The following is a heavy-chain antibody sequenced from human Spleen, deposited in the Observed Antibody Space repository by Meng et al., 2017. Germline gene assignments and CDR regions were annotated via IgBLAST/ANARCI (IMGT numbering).Heavy chain of an antibody. V-gene: IGHV3-30*03. D-gene: IGHD4-17*01. Sequence: QEQLVESGGGVVQPGRFMRLSCAASGFSFSNYGIHWVRQAPGKGLEWVAVISYDGSNKYYSDSVKGRFTISRDNSKNTFYLQMNSLRSDDTAVYYCATGGAYYFDYWGQGALVTVYS. CDR2: ISYDGSNK. CDR1: GFSFSNYG. CDR3: ATGGAYYFDY. J-gene: IGHJ4*02.